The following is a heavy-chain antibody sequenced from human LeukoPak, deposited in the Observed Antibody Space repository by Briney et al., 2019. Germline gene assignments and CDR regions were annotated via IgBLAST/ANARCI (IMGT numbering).Heavy chain of an antibody. V-gene: IGHV3-48*03. CDR3: ARVGSGYELDY. Sequence: GGSLRLSRAASGFTFSSYEMNWVRQAPGKGLEWVSYISSSGSTIYYADSVKGRFTISRDNAKNSLYLQMNSLRAEDTAVYYCARVGSGYELDYWGQGTLVTVSS. D-gene: IGHD5-12*01. CDR2: ISSSGSTI. CDR1: GFTFSSYE. J-gene: IGHJ4*02.